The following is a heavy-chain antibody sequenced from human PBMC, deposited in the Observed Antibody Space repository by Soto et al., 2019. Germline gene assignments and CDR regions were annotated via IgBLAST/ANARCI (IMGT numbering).Heavy chain of an antibody. CDR3: WRGPSSTYSFDY. CDR1: GFTVSRNS. V-gene: IGHV3-66*01. D-gene: IGHD6-13*01. CDR2: IYSGYSK. J-gene: IGHJ4*02. Sequence: EVQLVESGGGLVQPGGSLRLSCAASGFTVSRNSMSWIRQAPGKGLEWIARIYSGYSKYYGDSVKGRFSISRDNSKHTRYLHMNTLGDAEPDVYYCWRGPSSTYSFDYWGQGILVTVSS.